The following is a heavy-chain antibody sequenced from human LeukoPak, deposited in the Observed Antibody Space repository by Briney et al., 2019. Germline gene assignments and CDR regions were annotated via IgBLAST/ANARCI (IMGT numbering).Heavy chain of an antibody. CDR1: GFTFSDYY. J-gene: IGHJ4*02. V-gene: IGHV3-11*01. Sequence: GGSLRLSCAASGFTFSDYYMRWIRQAPGKGLEWVSYISSSGSTIYYADSVKGRFTISRDNANNSLYLQMNRLRAEDTAVYYCARENSGGGIDYWGQGTLVTVSS. CDR3: ARENSGGGIDY. CDR2: ISSSGSTI. D-gene: IGHD3-10*01.